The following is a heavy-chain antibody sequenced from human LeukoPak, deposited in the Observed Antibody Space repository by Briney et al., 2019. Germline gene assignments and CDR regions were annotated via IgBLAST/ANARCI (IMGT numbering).Heavy chain of an antibody. CDR3: AKAMTTVTTNAPNFDY. D-gene: IGHD4-17*01. J-gene: IGHJ4*02. Sequence: PGGSLRLSCAASGFTFSSYAMSSVRQAPGKGLEWVSAISGSGGSTHYADSAKARFTISRDTFKNTLYLQMNSLRAEDTAVYYCAKAMTTVTTNAPNFDYWGQGTLVTVSS. CDR2: ISGSGGST. CDR1: GFTFSSYA. V-gene: IGHV3-23*01.